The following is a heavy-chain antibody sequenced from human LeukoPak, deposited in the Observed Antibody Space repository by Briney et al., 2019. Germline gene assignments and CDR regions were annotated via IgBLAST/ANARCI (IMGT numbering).Heavy chain of an antibody. V-gene: IGHV3-13*01. CDR2: IGIRGDT. J-gene: IGHJ4*02. Sequence: GGSLRLSCAASGFTFIDYDMHWVRQVIGKGLEGVSAIGIRGDTHYSGSVKGRFTISRESAESSLYLQMNSLRAEDTAVYYCARGGIQVSGIDEFDYWGQGTLVTVSS. D-gene: IGHD6-19*01. CDR1: GFTFIDYD. CDR3: ARGGIQVSGIDEFDY.